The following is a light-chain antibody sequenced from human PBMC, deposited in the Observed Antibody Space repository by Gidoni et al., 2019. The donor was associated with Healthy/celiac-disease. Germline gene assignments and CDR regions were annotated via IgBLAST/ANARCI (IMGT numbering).Light chain of an antibody. J-gene: IGKJ1*01. CDR1: QSVSSSY. Sequence: EIVLTQSPGTLSLSPGERATLSCRASQSVSSSYLAWYQQKPGQAPWLLIYGASSRATGIPDRCSGSGSGTDFTLTISRLEPEDFAVYYCQQYGSSPRTFGQGTKVEIK. CDR2: GAS. V-gene: IGKV3-20*01. CDR3: QQYGSSPRT.